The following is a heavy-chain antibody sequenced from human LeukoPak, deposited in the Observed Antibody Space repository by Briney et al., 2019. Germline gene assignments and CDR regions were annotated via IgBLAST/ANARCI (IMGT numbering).Heavy chain of an antibody. V-gene: IGHV1-2*02. Sequence: ASVTVSCKASGYTFTGYYMHWVRQAPGQGLEWMGWINPNSGGTSYAQKFQGRVTMTRDTSISTAYMELSRLRSDDTAVYYCARDEAVNAFDIWGQGTMVTVSS. D-gene: IGHD4-23*01. J-gene: IGHJ3*02. CDR1: GYTFTGYY. CDR3: ARDEAVNAFDI. CDR2: INPNSGGT.